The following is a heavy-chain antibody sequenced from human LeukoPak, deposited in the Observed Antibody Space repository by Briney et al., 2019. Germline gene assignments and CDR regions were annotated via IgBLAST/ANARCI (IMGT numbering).Heavy chain of an antibody. D-gene: IGHD6-13*01. J-gene: IGHJ6*03. CDR2: IYYSGST. V-gene: IGHV4-59*01. Sequence: PSETLSLICTVSGGFISSYYWSWIRQPPGKGLEWIGYIYYSGSTNYNPSLKSRVTISVDTSKNQFSLKLSSVTAADTAVYYCARPSWNYYYMDVWGKGTTVTVSS. CDR1: GGFISSYY. CDR3: ARPSWNYYYMDV.